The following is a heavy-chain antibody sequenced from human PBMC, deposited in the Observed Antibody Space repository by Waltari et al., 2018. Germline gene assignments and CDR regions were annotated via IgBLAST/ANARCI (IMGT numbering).Heavy chain of an antibody. CDR3: ARDLAADL. Sequence: VQLQQWGAGLLKPSETLSLTCAVYGGSFSGYYWSWIRQAPGKGLEWVANINGDGSAKNYMDSVRGRFTISRDNSKNTLYLQMNSLRAEDTAVYYCARDLAADLWGRGTLVTVSS. V-gene: IGHV3-7*03. J-gene: IGHJ2*01. CDR1: GGSFSGYY. D-gene: IGHD6-25*01. CDR2: INGDGSAK.